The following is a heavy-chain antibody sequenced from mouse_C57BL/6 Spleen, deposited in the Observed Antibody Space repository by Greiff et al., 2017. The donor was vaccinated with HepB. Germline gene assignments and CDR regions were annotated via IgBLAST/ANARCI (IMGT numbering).Heavy chain of an antibody. D-gene: IGHD2-4*01. CDR2: ISDGGSYT. V-gene: IGHV5-4*03. CDR3: ARGGLRRYFDY. CDR1: GFTFSSYA. J-gene: IGHJ2*01. Sequence: EVMLVESGGGLVKPGGSLKLSCAASGFTFSSYAMSWVRQTPEKRLEWVATISDGGSYTYYPDNVKGRFTISRDNAKNNLYLQMSHLKSEDTAMYYCARGGLRRYFDYWGQGTTLPVSS.